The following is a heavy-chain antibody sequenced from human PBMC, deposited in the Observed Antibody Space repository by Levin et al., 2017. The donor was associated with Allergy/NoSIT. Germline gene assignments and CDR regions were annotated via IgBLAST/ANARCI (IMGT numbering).Heavy chain of an antibody. CDR3: AKDRSKNSSSLDY. V-gene: IGHV3-30*18. CDR1: GFTFSSYG. J-gene: IGHJ4*02. Sequence: GESLKISCAASGFTFSSYGMHWVRQAPGKGLEWVAVISYDGSNKYYADSVKGRFTISRDNSKNTLYLQMNSLRAEDTAVYYCAKDRSKNSSSLDYWGQGTLVTVSS. CDR2: ISYDGSNK. D-gene: IGHD6-13*01.